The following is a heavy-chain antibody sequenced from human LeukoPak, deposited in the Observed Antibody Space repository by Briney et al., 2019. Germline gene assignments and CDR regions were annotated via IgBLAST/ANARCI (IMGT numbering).Heavy chain of an antibody. CDR3: AKESHSSGWKVCGMDV. CDR1: GFIFSDFG. D-gene: IGHD6-19*01. V-gene: IGHV3-30*18. J-gene: IGHJ6*02. Sequence: GGSLRLSCAVSGFIFSDFGMHWVRQAPGKGLEWVAVISYDGINQYCVDSVKGRFTISRDNSKNTLYLQMNSLRPEDTAVYYCAKESHSSGWKVCGMDVCGQGTTVIVSS. CDR2: ISYDGINQ.